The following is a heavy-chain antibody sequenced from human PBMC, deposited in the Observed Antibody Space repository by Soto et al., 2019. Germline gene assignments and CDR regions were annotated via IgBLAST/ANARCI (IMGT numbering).Heavy chain of an antibody. CDR1: GGSISSYY. J-gene: IGHJ4*02. V-gene: IGHV4-59*08. Sequence: QVQLQESGPGLVKPSETLSLTCTVSGGSISSYYWSWIRQPPGKGLEWIGSIYYSGNTNYNPSLKRRATISVDTSKNHFSLKLSTVTAADTAVYYCARLWGRSFVNWGPGTLVSVSS. D-gene: IGHD2-15*01. CDR2: IYYSGNT. CDR3: ARLWGRSFVN.